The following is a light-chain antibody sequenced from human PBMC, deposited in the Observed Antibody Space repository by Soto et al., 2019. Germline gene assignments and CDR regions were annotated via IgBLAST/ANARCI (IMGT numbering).Light chain of an antibody. V-gene: IGKV3-15*01. CDR3: QQYDNSPIT. CDR1: QSLGGN. Sequence: EIVMTQSPATLAVSPGDTATLSCRASQSLGGNLAWYQQKPGQAPRLLIFRASSRAKGVPARFSASGSGTDFTLTISRLEPEDFAVYYCQQYDNSPITFGQGTRLETK. CDR2: RAS. J-gene: IGKJ5*01.